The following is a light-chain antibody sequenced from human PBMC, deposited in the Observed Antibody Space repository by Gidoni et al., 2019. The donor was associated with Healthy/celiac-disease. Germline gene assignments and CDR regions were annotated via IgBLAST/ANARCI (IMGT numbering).Light chain of an antibody. CDR1: ALPKQY. Sequence: SYELTQPPSVSVSPGQTARITCSGDALPKQYAYWYQQKPGQAPVMVIYKDSERPSGIPERFSGSRSGITVTLTISGVQAEDEADYYCQSADSSGTYVVFGGGTKLTVL. V-gene: IGLV3-25*03. CDR2: KDS. J-gene: IGLJ2*01. CDR3: QSADSSGTYVV.